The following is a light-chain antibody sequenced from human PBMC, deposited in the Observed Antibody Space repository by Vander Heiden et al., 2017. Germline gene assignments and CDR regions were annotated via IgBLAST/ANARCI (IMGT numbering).Light chain of an antibody. CDR3: QQYYTTLT. Sequence: DIVMTQSPDSLAVSLGERATIKCKSSQSVLYSSNNKNYLAWYRQKPGQPPELLIYWASTRESGVPDRFSGGGSGTDFTLTISSLQAEDVAVYYCQQYYTTLTFGQGTRLEIK. CDR2: WAS. V-gene: IGKV4-1*01. J-gene: IGKJ5*01. CDR1: QSVLYSSNNKNY.